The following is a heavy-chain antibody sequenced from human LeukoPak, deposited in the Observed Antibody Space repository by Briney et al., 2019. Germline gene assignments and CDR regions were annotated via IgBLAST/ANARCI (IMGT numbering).Heavy chain of an antibody. CDR3: ARDPPNPGVVVPAAAVYNYYGMDV. Sequence: ASVKVSCKAPGYTFTSYGISWVRQAPGQGLEWMGWISAYNGNTNYAQKLQGRVTMTTDTSTSTAYMELRSLRSDDTAVYYCARDPPNPGVVVPAAAVYNYYGMDVGGKGTRVTVPS. CDR1: GYTFTSYG. J-gene: IGHJ6*04. D-gene: IGHD2-2*01. V-gene: IGHV1-18*01. CDR2: ISAYNGNT.